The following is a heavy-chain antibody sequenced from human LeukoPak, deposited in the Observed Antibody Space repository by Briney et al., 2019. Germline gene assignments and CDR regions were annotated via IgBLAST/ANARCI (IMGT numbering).Heavy chain of an antibody. D-gene: IGHD1-26*01. CDR2: IIPIFGAA. Sequence: ASVKVSCKASGGTFSSYAISWVRQAPGQGLEWMGGIIPIFGAANYAQKFQSRVTITADESTSTAYMELSSLRSEDTAVYYCARDLDSGSYYGYWGQGTLVTASS. J-gene: IGHJ4*02. CDR3: ARDLDSGSYYGY. CDR1: GGTFSSYA. V-gene: IGHV1-69*01.